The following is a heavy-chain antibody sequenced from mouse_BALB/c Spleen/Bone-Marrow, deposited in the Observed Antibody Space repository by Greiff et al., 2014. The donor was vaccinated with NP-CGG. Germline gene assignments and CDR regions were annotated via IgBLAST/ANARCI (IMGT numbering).Heavy chain of an antibody. D-gene: IGHD2-3*01. J-gene: IGHJ4*01. CDR1: GYTFTSYW. CDR3: ARALGDGYYYAMDY. CDR2: IDPSDSET. V-gene: IGHV1-69*02. Sequence: QVQLQQSGAELVKPGAPVKLSCKASGYTFTSYWMNWVKQRPGRGLEWIGRIDPSDSETHYNQKFKDKATLTVDKSSSTAYIQVSSLASEDSAVCHCARALGDGYYYAMDYWGQGTSVTVSS.